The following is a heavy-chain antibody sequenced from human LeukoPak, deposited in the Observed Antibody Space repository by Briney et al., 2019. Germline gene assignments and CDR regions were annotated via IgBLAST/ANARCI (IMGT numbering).Heavy chain of an antibody. J-gene: IGHJ6*02. CDR3: ARDNWNYGSSMDV. V-gene: IGHV4-59*01. CDR1: GGSISSYY. CDR2: IYYSGST. D-gene: IGHD1-7*01. Sequence: PSETLPLTCTVSGGSISSYYWSWIRQPPGKGLEWIGYIYYSGSTNYNPSLKSRVTISVDTSKNQFSLKLSSVTAADTAVYYCARDNWNYGSSMDVWGQGTTVTVSS.